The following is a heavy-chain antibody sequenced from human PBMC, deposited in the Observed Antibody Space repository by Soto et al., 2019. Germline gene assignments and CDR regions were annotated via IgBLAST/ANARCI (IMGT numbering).Heavy chain of an antibody. J-gene: IGHJ5*02. CDR3: AADYYGSGTSVGWLDP. V-gene: IGHV4-39*01. D-gene: IGHD3-10*01. CDR1: GGSISSSSYY. CDR2: IYYSGST. Sequence: SETLSLTCTVSGGSISSSSYYWGWIRQPPGKGLEWIGSIYYSGSTYYNPSLKSRVTISVDTSKNQFSLKLSSVTAADTAVYYCAADYYGSGTSVGWLDPWGQGTLVTVSS.